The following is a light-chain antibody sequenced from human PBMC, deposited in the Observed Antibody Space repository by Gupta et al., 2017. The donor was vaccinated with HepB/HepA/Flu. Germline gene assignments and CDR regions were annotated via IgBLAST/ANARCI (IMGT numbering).Light chain of an antibody. Sequence: DIQMTQSPSSVSASVGDRVTITCRASQGIRSWLAWYQQKPGQAPKLLIYAASSEKSGVPSRFSGSGYGTDFTLTISSRQPEDFATYYCQQDNSFPIPFGRGTKVEIK. CDR1: QGIRSW. CDR2: AAS. CDR3: QQDNSFPIP. V-gene: IGKV1-12*01. J-gene: IGKJ4*01.